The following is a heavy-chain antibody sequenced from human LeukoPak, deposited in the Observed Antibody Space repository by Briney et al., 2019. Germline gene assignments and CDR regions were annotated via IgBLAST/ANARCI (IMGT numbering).Heavy chain of an antibody. CDR1: GYSFTSNG. D-gene: IGHD3-3*01. CDR2: ISGYNGNT. Sequence: ASVKVSCKASGYSFTSNGISWVRQAPGQGLEWMGWISGYNGNTNYVREFQGRVTMTTDTSTSTAYMELRSLRSDDTAVYYCARGGFTTQAGLYPWGQGTLVTVSS. J-gene: IGHJ5*02. V-gene: IGHV1-18*01. CDR3: ARGGFTTQAGLYP.